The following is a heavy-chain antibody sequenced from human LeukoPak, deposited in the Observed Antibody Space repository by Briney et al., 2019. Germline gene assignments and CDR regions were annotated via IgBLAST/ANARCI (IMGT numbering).Heavy chain of an antibody. D-gene: IGHD2-2*01. CDR3: ARGLGYQLLRFDY. J-gene: IGHJ4*02. V-gene: IGHV4-34*01. CDR2: INHSGST. CDR1: GGSFSGYY. Sequence: PSETLSLTCAVYGGSFSGYYWSWIRQPPEKGLEWIGEINHSGSTNYNPSLKSRVTISVDTSKNQFSLKLSSVTAADTAVYYCARGLGYQLLRFDYWGQGTLVTVSS.